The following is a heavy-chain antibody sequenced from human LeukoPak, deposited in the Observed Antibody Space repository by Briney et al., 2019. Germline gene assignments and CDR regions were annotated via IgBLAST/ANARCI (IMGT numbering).Heavy chain of an antibody. V-gene: IGHV3-30*04. CDR2: ISYDGSDK. J-gene: IGHJ6*02. CDR3: AREYCGRTTCDGMDV. CDR1: GFTFSSYA. Sequence: QAGGSLRLSCAASGFTFSSYAMHWVRQAPGKGLEWVAVISYDGSDKYYADFVRGRFTISRDNSKYTLYLQMNSLRAEDTAVYYCAREYCGRTTCDGMDVWGQGTTVTVSS. D-gene: IGHD2-2*01.